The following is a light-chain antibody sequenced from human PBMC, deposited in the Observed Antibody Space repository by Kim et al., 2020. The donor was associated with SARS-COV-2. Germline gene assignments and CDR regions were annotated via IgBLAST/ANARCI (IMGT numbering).Light chain of an antibody. Sequence: SASVGDGVTITCRASQNIDSWLAWYQQKPGKAPKYLIYDATTLKSGVPSRFSGRGSGTQFTLTITSLQPDDFATYYCQQYSSYSYTFGQGTKLEI. CDR1: QNIDSW. J-gene: IGKJ2*01. CDR2: DAT. CDR3: QQYSSYSYT. V-gene: IGKV1-5*01.